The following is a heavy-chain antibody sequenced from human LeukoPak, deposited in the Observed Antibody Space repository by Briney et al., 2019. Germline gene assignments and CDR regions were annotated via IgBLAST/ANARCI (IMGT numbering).Heavy chain of an antibody. CDR2: ISSNGSYT. J-gene: IGHJ4*02. D-gene: IGHD2-15*01. CDR1: GFSFSRYS. Sequence: PGGSLRLSCAAAGFSFSRYSMNWVRQAPGKGLEWVSSISSNGSYTYYADSLKGRLTISRDNAKNALFLQMNSLRAEDTADYYCARAADTDHWGQGTLVTVSS. V-gene: IGHV3-21*01. CDR3: ARAADTDH.